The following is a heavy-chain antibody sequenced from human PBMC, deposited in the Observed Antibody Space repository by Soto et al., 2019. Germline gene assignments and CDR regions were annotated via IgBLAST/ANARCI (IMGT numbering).Heavy chain of an antibody. CDR3: ARDLALAGNN. CDR1: GFTFRSYA. V-gene: IGHV3-21*01. Sequence: PGGSLRLSCAASGFTFRSYAMNWVRQTQEKGLEWVSSISSTSTYTHYADSVKGRFTISRDNANNSLFLQMNSLRAEDTAIYYCARDLALAGNNWGQGALVTVSS. J-gene: IGHJ4*02. D-gene: IGHD6-19*01. CDR2: ISSTSTYT.